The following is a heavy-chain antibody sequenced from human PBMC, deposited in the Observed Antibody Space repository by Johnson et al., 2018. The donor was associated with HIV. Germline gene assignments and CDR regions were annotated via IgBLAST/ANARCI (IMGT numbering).Heavy chain of an antibody. CDR2: IRQDGGER. J-gene: IGHJ3*02. CDR1: GFSFSSYW. V-gene: IGHV3-7*01. CDR3: ARDQATAEDDAFDI. Sequence: EVQLVESGGGLVQPGGSLRLSCAASGFSFSSYWMTWVRQAPGKGLEWVANIRQDGGERYSVDSVKGRFIISRDNAKNSLYLQMNSLRAEDTAVYYCARDQATAEDDAFDIWGQGTMVTVSS. D-gene: IGHD5-18*01.